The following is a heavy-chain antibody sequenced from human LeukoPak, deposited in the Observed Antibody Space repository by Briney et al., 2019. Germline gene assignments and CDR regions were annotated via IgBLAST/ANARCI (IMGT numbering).Heavy chain of an antibody. CDR2: IRYDGSNK. Sequence: GGSLRLSCAASGFTFSSYGMHWVRQAPGKGLEWVAFIRYDGSNKYYADSVKGRFTISRDNSKNTLYLQMNSLRAEDTAVYYCAKSPSIAVAGTGPFDYWGQGTLVTVSS. V-gene: IGHV3-30*02. D-gene: IGHD6-19*01. J-gene: IGHJ4*02. CDR1: GFTFSSYG. CDR3: AKSPSIAVAGTGPFDY.